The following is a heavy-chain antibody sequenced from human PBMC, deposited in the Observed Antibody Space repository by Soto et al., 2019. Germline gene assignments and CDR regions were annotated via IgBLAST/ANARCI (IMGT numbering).Heavy chain of an antibody. J-gene: IGHJ2*01. CDR1: GYTFTSYG. CDR2: ISAYNGNT. CDR3: ARDVLTYYYDSSGPSPRYFDL. V-gene: IGHV1-18*01. Sequence: ASVKVSCKASGYTFTSYGISWVRHAPGQGLEWMGWISAYNGNTNYAQKLQGRVTMTTDTSTSTAYMELRSLRSDDTAVYYCARDVLTYYYDSSGPSPRYFDLWGRGTLVTVSS. D-gene: IGHD3-22*01.